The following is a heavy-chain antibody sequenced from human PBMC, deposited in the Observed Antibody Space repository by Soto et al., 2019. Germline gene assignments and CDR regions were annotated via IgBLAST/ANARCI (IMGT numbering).Heavy chain of an antibody. D-gene: IGHD1-1*01. V-gene: IGHV5-51*01. J-gene: IGHJ4*02. Sequence: GESLKISCKTSVYSFTSHWIGWVRQMPGKGLEWMGIIYPGDSDTRYSPSFQGQVTVSADKSTSTAYLQWSSLKASDTAIYYCARHPGTMDTNDYHYWGQGTLVTFSS. CDR1: VYSFTSHW. CDR3: ARHPGTMDTNDYHY. CDR2: IYPGDSDT.